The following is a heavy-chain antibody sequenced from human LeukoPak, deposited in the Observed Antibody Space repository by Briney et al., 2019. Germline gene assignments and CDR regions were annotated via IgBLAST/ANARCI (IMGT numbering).Heavy chain of an antibody. V-gene: IGHV3-23*01. CDR3: AKDLGDYGADYFDY. D-gene: IGHD4-17*01. J-gene: IGHJ4*02. CDR2: ISGSGGST. CDR1: GLTFSSYA. Sequence: GGSLRLSCAASGLTFSSYAMGWVRQAPGKGLYWVSAISGSGGSTYYVDSVKGRFTISRDNSKNTLYLQMNSLRAEDTAVYYCAKDLGDYGADYFDYWGQGTLVTVSS.